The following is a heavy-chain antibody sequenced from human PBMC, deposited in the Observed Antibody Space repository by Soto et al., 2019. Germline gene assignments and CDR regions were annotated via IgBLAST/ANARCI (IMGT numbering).Heavy chain of an antibody. V-gene: IGHV3-72*01. CDR2: IRRKANSYTT. CDR1: GLIFSDYH. CDR3: AMLGGWSGGSSGMDV. Sequence: EVPLVESGGGLVQPGGSLRLSCAASGLIFSDYHMDWVRQAPGKGLEWVGRIRRKANSYTTESAASVKGRFTISRDDSKNSLYLQMNSLKSEDTAVYYCAMLGGWSGGSSGMDVWGQGTTVTVSS. J-gene: IGHJ6*02. D-gene: IGHD6-19*01.